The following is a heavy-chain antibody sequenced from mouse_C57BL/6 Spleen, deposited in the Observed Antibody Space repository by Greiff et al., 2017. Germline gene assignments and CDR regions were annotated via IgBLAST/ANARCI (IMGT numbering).Heavy chain of an antibody. V-gene: IGHV7-3*01. CDR3: ARYTYGSSSYFDV. J-gene: IGHJ1*03. CDR1: GFTFTDYY. D-gene: IGHD1-1*01. Sequence: EVQVVESGGGLVQPGGSLSLSCAASGFTFTDYYMSWVRQPPGKALEWLGFIRNKANGYTTEYSASVKGRFTISRDNSQSILYLQMNALRAEDSATYYCARYTYGSSSYFDVWGTGTTVTVSS. CDR2: IRNKANGYTT.